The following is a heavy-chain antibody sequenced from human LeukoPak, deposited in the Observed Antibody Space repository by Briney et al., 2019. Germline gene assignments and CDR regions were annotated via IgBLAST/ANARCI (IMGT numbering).Heavy chain of an antibody. J-gene: IGHJ6*02. CDR1: GYSFTSYW. D-gene: IGHD5-24*01. Sequence: GEPLKISCKCSGYSFTSYWIGWVRPMPGKGLEWMGIIYPGDSDTGSSPSFPGQVPISADKSISTAYLQWSSLKASDTAMYYCASSVATIAGAYYYYGMDVWGQGTTVTVSS. CDR2: IYPGDSDT. V-gene: IGHV5-51*01. CDR3: ASSVATIAGAYYYYGMDV.